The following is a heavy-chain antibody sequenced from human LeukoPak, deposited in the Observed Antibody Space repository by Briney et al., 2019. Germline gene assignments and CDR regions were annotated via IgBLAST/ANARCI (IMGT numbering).Heavy chain of an antibody. CDR1: GFSFSSYE. D-gene: IGHD1-1*01. Sequence: GGSLRLSCAASGFSFSSYEMHWVRQAPGKGLEYVSEISSNGGTTYYANSVTGRFTISRDNSKNTLYLQLGSLRPEDMAVYYCARRPGTSQFDHWGQGTLVTVSS. J-gene: IGHJ4*02. CDR3: ARRPGTSQFDH. V-gene: IGHV3-64*01. CDR2: ISSNGGTT.